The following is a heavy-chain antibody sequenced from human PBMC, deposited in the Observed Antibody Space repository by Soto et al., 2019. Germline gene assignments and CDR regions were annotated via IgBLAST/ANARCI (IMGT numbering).Heavy chain of an antibody. CDR2: ISGSGGST. CDR3: ANVPHTYYYDSSGYLFDF. V-gene: IGHV3-23*01. Sequence: GSLRLSCAASGFTFSTYAMSWVRQAPGKGLEWVSGISGSGGSTYYADSVKGRFTISRDNSKNTLYLQMNSLRAEDTAVYYCANVPHTYYYDSSGYLFDFWGQGTLVTVSS. D-gene: IGHD3-22*01. J-gene: IGHJ4*02. CDR1: GFTFSTYA.